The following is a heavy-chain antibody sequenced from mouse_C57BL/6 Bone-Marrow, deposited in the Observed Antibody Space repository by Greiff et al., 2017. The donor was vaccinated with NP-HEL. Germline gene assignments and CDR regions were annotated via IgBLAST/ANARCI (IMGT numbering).Heavy chain of an antibody. Sequence: VQLQQPGAELVKPGASVKLSCKASGYTFTSYWMHWVKQRPGQGLEWIGMIHPNSGSPNYNEKFKSKAPLTVDKSSRTAYMQLSSLTSEDSAVYYCARGLLWLRRRDYYAMDYWGQGTSVTVSS. V-gene: IGHV1-64*01. J-gene: IGHJ4*01. CDR2: IHPNSGSP. CDR3: ARGLLWLRRRDYYAMDY. D-gene: IGHD2-2*01. CDR1: GYTFTSYW.